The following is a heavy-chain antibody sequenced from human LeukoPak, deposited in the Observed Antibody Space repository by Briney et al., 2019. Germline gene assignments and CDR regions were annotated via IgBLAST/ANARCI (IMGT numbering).Heavy chain of an antibody. CDR3: AKDSYGDYEPYYFDY. D-gene: IGHD4-17*01. Sequence: GGSLRLSCAASGFTFSSYAMSWVRQAPGKGLEWGSAISGSGGSTYYADSVKGRFTISRDNSKNTLYLQMNSLRAEGTAVYYCAKDSYGDYEPYYFDYWGQGTLVTVSS. J-gene: IGHJ4*02. CDR1: GFTFSSYA. CDR2: ISGSGGST. V-gene: IGHV3-23*01.